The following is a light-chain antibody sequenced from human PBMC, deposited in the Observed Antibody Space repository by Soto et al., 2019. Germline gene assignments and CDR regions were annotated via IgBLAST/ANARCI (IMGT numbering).Light chain of an antibody. V-gene: IGLV2-14*01. CDR1: SSDVGGYNY. Sequence: QSALTQPASVSGSPGQSITISCTGTSSDVGGYNYVSWYQQNPGKAPKLMIYEVSNRPPGVSNRFPGSKSGNTASLTIFGLQAEDEADYYCSSYTSSSTWVFGGGTKLTVL. J-gene: IGLJ3*02. CDR3: SSYTSSSTWV. CDR2: EVS.